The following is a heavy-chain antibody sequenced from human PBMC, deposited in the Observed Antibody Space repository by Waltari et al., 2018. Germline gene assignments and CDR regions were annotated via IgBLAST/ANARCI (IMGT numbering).Heavy chain of an antibody. CDR3: STASTPTHGAFDI. V-gene: IGHV3-15*01. Sequence: EVQLVESGGGLVKPGGSLRLSCAASGLTFSYAWMSWVRQAPGKGQEGVGRIKSKTDGGTTDYVAPVKGRFTISRDDSRNTLYLQMNSLKVEDTAVYFCSTASTPTHGAFDIWGQGTMVTVSS. CDR1: GLTFSYAW. CDR2: IKSKTDGGTT. J-gene: IGHJ3*02. D-gene: IGHD2-15*01.